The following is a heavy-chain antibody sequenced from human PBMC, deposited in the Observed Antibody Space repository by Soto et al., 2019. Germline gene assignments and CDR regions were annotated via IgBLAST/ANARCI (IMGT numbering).Heavy chain of an antibody. CDR2: INPNSSAT. Sequence: ASVKVSCKASGYTISGSYIHWVRQAPGQGLEWMGWINPNSSATNYAQDFQGWVTMTRDTSISTAYMELNRLRSDDTAIYYCARAPMGSFYFDYWGQGTLVTVSS. CDR1: GYTISGSY. CDR3: ARAPMGSFYFDY. D-gene: IGHD3-10*01. V-gene: IGHV1-2*04. J-gene: IGHJ4*02.